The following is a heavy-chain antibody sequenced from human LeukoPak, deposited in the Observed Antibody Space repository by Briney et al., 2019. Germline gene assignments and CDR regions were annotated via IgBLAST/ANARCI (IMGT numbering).Heavy chain of an antibody. Sequence: SETLSLTCTVSGGSISTYYRSWIRQPPGKGLEWIGYIYYSGYTNYNPSLKSRVTMSVDTSKNQFSLKLTSATAADTAVYYCARETVGATHFDYWGQGTLVTVSS. J-gene: IGHJ4*02. CDR2: IYYSGYT. V-gene: IGHV4-59*01. D-gene: IGHD1-26*01. CDR3: ARETVGATHFDY. CDR1: GGSISTYY.